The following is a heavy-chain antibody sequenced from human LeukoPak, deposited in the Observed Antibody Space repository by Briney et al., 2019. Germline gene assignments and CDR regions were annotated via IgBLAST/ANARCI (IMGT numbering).Heavy chain of an antibody. CDR1: GFTFSSHW. D-gene: IGHD3-3*01. Sequence: GGSLRLSCAASGFTFSSHWMTWVRQAPGKGLEWVANINKDGSEKYCADSVKGRFTIYRDDARNSVYLQMDILRAEDTAVYYCARGYSWSGYLYDYWGQGTLVTVSS. V-gene: IGHV3-7*01. J-gene: IGHJ4*02. CDR3: ARGYSWSGYLYDY. CDR2: INKDGSEK.